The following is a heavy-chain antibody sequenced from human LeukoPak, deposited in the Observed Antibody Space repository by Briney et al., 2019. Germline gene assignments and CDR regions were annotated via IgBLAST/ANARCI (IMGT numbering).Heavy chain of an antibody. Sequence: SQTLSLTCAISGDSVSGSSVARNWIRQSPSRGLEWLGRTYYRSKWYNDYAVTVKGRITINPDTSKNQFSLQLNSVTPEDTAVYYCGRSGGEQWLGNWFDPWGQGTLVTVSS. D-gene: IGHD6-19*01. CDR3: GRSGGEQWLGNWFDP. J-gene: IGHJ5*02. CDR1: GDSVSGSSVA. V-gene: IGHV6-1*01. CDR2: TYYRSKWYN.